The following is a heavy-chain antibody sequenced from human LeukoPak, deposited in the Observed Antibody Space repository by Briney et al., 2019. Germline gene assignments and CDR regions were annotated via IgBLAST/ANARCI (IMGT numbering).Heavy chain of an antibody. CDR1: GFTFSNYA. V-gene: IGHV3-23*01. CDR3: AKDSGNSGWYVDN. J-gene: IGHJ4*02. CDR2: ISANGAGT. Sequence: GGSLRVSCAASGFTFSNYAMRWFGQAPGKGLEWVSSISANGAGTYYADSVKGRFTISRDNSKNTVYLQMNSLRAEDTAVYYCAKDSGNSGWYVDNWGQGTLVTVSS. D-gene: IGHD6-19*01.